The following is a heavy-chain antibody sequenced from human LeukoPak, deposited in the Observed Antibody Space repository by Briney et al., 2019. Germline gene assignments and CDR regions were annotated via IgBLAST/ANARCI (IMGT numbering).Heavy chain of an antibody. J-gene: IGHJ3*02. CDR2: ISAENGNT. V-gene: IGHV1-18*01. CDR1: GYTFINYG. Sequence: ASVKVSCKASGYTFINYGISWVRQAPGQGLEWMGWISAENGNTGYVENLQGRVTMTTDTSTSTAYMELRSLRSDDTAVYYCARVRGKAAGKHAFDIWGQGTMVTVSS. D-gene: IGHD6-13*01. CDR3: ARVRGKAAGKHAFDI.